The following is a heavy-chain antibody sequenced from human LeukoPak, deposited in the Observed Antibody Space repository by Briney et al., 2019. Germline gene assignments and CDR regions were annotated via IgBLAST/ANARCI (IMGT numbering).Heavy chain of an antibody. CDR1: GYSISSGYY. D-gene: IGHD4-17*01. Sequence: PSETLSLTCTVSGYSISSGYYWGWIRQPPGKGPEWIGSIHHSGSTYYNPSLKSRVTISIDTSKNQFSLKLSSVTAADTAVYYCARTYYGDYHRPYYMDVWGKGTTVTVSS. CDR3: ARTYYGDYHRPYYMDV. V-gene: IGHV4-38-2*02. J-gene: IGHJ6*03. CDR2: IHHSGST.